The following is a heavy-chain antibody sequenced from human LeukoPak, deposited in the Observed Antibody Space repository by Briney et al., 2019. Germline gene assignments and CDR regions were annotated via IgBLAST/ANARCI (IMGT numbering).Heavy chain of an antibody. Sequence: PGGSLRLSCAASGFSFSNYWMNWVRQAPGKGLEWVANIKEDGSEKYYVDSVKGRFTISRDNSKNTVYLQMNSLTAEDTAVYYCASHYCSVGSCYFDYWGQGTLVTVSS. CDR2: IKEDGSEK. J-gene: IGHJ4*02. V-gene: IGHV3-7*03. CDR3: ASHYCSVGSCYFDY. CDR1: GFSFSNYW. D-gene: IGHD2-15*01.